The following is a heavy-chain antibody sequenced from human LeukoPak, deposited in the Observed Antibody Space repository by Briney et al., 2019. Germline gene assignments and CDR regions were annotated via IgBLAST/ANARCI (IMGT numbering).Heavy chain of an antibody. D-gene: IGHD6-13*01. V-gene: IGHV3-7*01. Sequence: GGSLRLSCAASGFTYSNYWMSWVRQAPGKGLEWVANIKEDGSEKYYVDSVKGRFTISRDNARNSLYLQMNSLRAEDTAVYYCASGRQLGYWGQGTLVTVSS. J-gene: IGHJ4*02. CDR1: GFTYSNYW. CDR3: ASGRQLGY. CDR2: IKEDGSEK.